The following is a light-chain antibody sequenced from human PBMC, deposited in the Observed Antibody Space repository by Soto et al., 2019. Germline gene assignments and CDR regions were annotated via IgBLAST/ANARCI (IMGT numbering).Light chain of an antibody. V-gene: IGKV1-5*03. CDR1: QSISSW. CDR2: KAS. CDR3: QQYNSYPWT. J-gene: IGKJ1*01. Sequence: DIQMTQSPSALAPSVGDRVTITCRASQSISSWLAGYQQKPGKAPKLRIYKASSLESGVPSRLSGSGSGTEFTLTISSLQPDDFATYYCQQYNSYPWTFGQGTKVDIK.